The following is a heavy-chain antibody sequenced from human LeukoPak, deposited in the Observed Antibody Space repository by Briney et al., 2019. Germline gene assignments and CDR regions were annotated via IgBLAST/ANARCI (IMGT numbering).Heavy chain of an antibody. CDR2: VHLDGRT. CDR1: GGSVSSTNW. Sequence: WETLSLTCGVSGGSVSSTNWWTWIRQPPGKGLEWIGEVHLDGRTNFNPSLKSRLTMSVDLSENHVSLKLTSVTAADTAVYYCAREGGFYRPLDYSGQGTLVTVSS. CDR3: AREGGFYRPLDY. J-gene: IGHJ4*02. D-gene: IGHD6-25*01. V-gene: IGHV4-4*02.